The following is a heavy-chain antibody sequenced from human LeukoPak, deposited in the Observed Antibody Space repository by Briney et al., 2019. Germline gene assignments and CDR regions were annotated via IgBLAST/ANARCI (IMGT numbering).Heavy chain of an antibody. Sequence: GRSLRLSCAACGFTFDDYAMHWVRQAPGKGLEWVSGISWNSGSIGYADSVKGRFAISRDTSRNTLFLQMSSLRTEDTAVYYCAKDLRAFRGSGGPYVDNWGQGTLVTVSS. CDR2: ISWNSGSI. D-gene: IGHD3-10*01. J-gene: IGHJ4*02. CDR1: GFTFDDYA. CDR3: AKDLRAFRGSGGPYVDN. V-gene: IGHV3-9*01.